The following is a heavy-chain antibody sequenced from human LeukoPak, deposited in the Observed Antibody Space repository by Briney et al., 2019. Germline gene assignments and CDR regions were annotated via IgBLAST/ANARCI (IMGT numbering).Heavy chain of an antibody. CDR2: INTNTGNP. V-gene: IGHV7-4-1*02. CDR3: ARGDYETHGYQTR. Sequence: ASVNVSCKASGYIFTSYVLHWVRQAPGQGLEWMGWINTNTGNPTYAQGFTGRFVFSLDTSVSTAYLQISSLKADDTAMYYCARGDYETHGYQTRWGQGTLVTVSS. D-gene: IGHD3-22*01. CDR1: GYIFTSYV. J-gene: IGHJ4*02.